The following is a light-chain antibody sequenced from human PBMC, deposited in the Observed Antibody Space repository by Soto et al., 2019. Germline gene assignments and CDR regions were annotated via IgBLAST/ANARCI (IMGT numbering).Light chain of an antibody. CDR2: LNSDGSH. Sequence: SLGASVKLTCTLSRGHSSYAIAWHQQQPEKGPRYLMKLNSDGSHSKRDGIPDRFSGSSSGAERYLTISSLQSEDEADYYCQTWGTGIHYVFGTGTKLTVL. V-gene: IGLV4-69*01. CDR1: RGHSSYA. J-gene: IGLJ1*01. CDR3: QTWGTGIHYV.